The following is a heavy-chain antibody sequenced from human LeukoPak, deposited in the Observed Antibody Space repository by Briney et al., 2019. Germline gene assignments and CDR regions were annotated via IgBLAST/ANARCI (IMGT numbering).Heavy chain of an antibody. CDR2: IYYSGTS. D-gene: IGHD6-13*01. J-gene: IGHJ4*02. V-gene: IGHV4-59*01. Sequence: SETLSLTCTVSGGSISSYYWSWIRQPPGKGLEWIGYIYYSGTSNYNPSLKSRVTISVDTSKNQFSLKLSSVTAADTAVYYCARGVYIAAAQYAYWGQGTLVTVSS. CDR1: GGSISSYY. CDR3: ARGVYIAAAQYAY.